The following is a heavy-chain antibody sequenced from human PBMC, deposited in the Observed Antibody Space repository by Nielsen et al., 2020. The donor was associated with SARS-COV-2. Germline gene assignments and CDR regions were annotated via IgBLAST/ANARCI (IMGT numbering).Heavy chain of an antibody. Sequence: SETLSLTCTVSGGSISSSSYYWGWIRQPPGKGLEWIGRIYTSGSTNYNPSLKSRVTISVDTSKNQFSLKLSSVTAADTAVYYCARGGIAARQGMDVWGQGTTVTVSS. CDR2: IYTSGST. D-gene: IGHD6-6*01. CDR1: GGSISSSSYY. CDR3: ARGGIAARQGMDV. J-gene: IGHJ6*02. V-gene: IGHV4-61*02.